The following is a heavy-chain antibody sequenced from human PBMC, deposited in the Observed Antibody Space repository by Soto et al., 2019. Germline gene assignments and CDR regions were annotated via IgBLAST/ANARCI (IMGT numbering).Heavy chain of an antibody. D-gene: IGHD3-10*01. V-gene: IGHV1-2*04. CDR3: ARAPLWGMDV. Sequence: ASVKVSCKASGYTFTGYYMHWVRQAPGQGLEWMGRINPNSGGTDYAQKYQGWVTMTRDTSISTANMELSKLRSEDTAVYYCARAPLWGMDVWGQGTTVTVSS. CDR2: INPNSGGT. CDR1: GYTFTGYY. J-gene: IGHJ6*02.